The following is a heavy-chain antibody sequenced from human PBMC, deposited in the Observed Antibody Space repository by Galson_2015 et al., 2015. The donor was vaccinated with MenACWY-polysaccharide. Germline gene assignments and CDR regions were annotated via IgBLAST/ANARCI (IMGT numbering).Heavy chain of an antibody. D-gene: IGHD2-21*01. J-gene: IGHJ4*02. CDR3: ARDGDNDLPLDY. CDR1: GFSFRHYG. CDR2: TSYDGTNK. V-gene: IGHV3-30-3*01. Sequence: SLRLSCAASGFSFRHYGLHWVRQAPGKGLEWVAVTSYDGTNKSYAESVKGRFTISRDNSKNTLFLQMNSLRAEGTALYYCARDGDNDLPLDYWGQGTLVTVSS.